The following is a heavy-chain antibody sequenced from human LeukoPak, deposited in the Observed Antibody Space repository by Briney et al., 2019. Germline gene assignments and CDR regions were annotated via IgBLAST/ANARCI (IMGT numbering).Heavy chain of an antibody. CDR2: IDPSDSYT. D-gene: IGHD2-21*01. Sequence: GESLRMSCKGSGYSFTSYYISWVRQMPGKGLEWMGRIDPSDSYTNYSPSFQGHVTFSVDKSISAAYLQWNTLKASDTAIYYCALVSTPSDWGQGTLVTLSS. CDR1: GYSFTSYY. CDR3: ALVSTPSD. J-gene: IGHJ4*02. V-gene: IGHV5-10-1*01.